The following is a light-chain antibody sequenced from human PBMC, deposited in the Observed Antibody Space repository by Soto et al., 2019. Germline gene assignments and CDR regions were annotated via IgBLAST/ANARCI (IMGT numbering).Light chain of an antibody. V-gene: IGLV2-8*01. CDR3: TSYAGSNNLV. Sequence: QSALTQPPSASGSPGQSVTISCTGTSSDVGGYNYVSWYQQHPGKAPKIMIYEVTKRPSGVPDRFSASKSGNTASLTVSGVQAEDEADYYCTSYAGSNNLVFGGGTKLTVL. CDR2: EVT. CDR1: SSDVGGYNY. J-gene: IGLJ2*01.